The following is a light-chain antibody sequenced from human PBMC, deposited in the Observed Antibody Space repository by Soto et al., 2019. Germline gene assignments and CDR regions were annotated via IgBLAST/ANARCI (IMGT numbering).Light chain of an antibody. CDR2: EVS. Sequence: QSVLTQPASVSGSPGQSITISCTGTSSDVGAYTSVSWYQQHPGKAPKLMIYEVSNRPSGVSNRFSGSKSANTASLTISGLQAEDEAHYYCTSYTSDTRSYVFGTGTKLTVL. CDR1: SSDVGAYTS. V-gene: IGLV2-14*01. J-gene: IGLJ1*01. CDR3: TSYTSDTRSYV.